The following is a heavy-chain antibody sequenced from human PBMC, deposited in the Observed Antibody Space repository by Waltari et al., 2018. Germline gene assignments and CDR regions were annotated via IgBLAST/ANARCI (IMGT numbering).Heavy chain of an antibody. CDR2: GRGDGKT. CDR3: ARDRGRGLYLDS. D-gene: IGHD2-15*01. V-gene: IGHV4-4*02. Sequence: QLQLQASAPGLVKPSGTLALTCPVSGAAMSTTDCWSWVRQPPGKGLGWVGQGRGDGKTNYNPSFASRITISLDTYNKQFSLRVTSATAADTAIYYCARDRGRGLYLDSWGPGTVVTVSP. J-gene: IGHJ4*02. CDR1: GAAMSTTDC.